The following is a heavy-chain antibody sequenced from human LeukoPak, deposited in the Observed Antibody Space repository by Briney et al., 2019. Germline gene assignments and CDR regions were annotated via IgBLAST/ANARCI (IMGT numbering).Heavy chain of an antibody. CDR3: ARDGSESSSWYY. V-gene: IGHV3-53*01. CDR1: GFTVSSNY. D-gene: IGHD6-13*01. Sequence: GGSLRLSCAASGFTVSSNYMSWVRQAPGKGLVWVSVIYSGGSTYYADSVKGRFTISRDNSKNTLYLQMNSLRAEDTAVYYCARDGSESSSWYYWGQGTLVTVSS. J-gene: IGHJ4*02. CDR2: IYSGGST.